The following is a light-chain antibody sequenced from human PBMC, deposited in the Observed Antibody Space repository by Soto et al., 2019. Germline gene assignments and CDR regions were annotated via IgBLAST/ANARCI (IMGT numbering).Light chain of an antibody. V-gene: IGKV1-5*03. CDR2: KAF. Sequence: DIQMTQSPSTLSASVGDRVTITCRASQSISSWLAWYQQKPGKAPKLLIFKAFSLESGVPSRFSGSGSGTEFTLTISCLQPDDFAPYHCQQYDRYPRTFGQGTEVQIK. J-gene: IGKJ1*01. CDR1: QSISSW. CDR3: QQYDRYPRT.